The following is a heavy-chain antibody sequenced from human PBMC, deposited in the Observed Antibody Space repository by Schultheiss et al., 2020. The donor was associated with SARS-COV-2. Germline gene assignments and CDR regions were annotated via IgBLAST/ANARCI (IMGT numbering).Heavy chain of an antibody. J-gene: IGHJ4*02. CDR3: ARGKQWLVF. CDR2: IYYSGST. V-gene: IGHV4-39*01. Sequence: SETLSLTCAVSGGSISSSNWWSWVRQPPGKGLEWIGSIYYSGSTYYNPSLKSRVTISVDTSKNQFSLKLSSVTAADTAVYYCARGKQWLVFWGQGTLVTVSS. CDR1: GGSISSSNW. D-gene: IGHD6-19*01.